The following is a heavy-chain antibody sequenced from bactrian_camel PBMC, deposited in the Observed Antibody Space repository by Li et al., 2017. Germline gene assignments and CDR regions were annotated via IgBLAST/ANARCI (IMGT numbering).Heavy chain of an antibody. V-gene: IGHV3S53*01. CDR2: TNKYETT. J-gene: IGHJ4*01. D-gene: IGHD7*01. CDR1: GAPFNTCT. Sequence: HVQLVESGGGSVQVGGSLTLSCVVSGAPFNTCTMAWYRQAPGNDREVVSVTNKYETTTYSDSVKGRFTISRDNVKNTAYLQMNSLQTDDSGVYYCGVCGELPRSQGTQVTVS.